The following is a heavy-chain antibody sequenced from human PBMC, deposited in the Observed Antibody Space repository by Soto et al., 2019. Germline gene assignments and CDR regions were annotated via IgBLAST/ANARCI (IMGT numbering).Heavy chain of an antibody. Sequence: PSETLSLTCAVYGGCFSGYYWSWIRQPPGKGLEWIGEINHSGSTNYNPSLKSRVTISVDTSKNQFSLKLSSVTAADTAVYYCARGSRFWSGYYGMDVWGQGTTVTVSS. CDR3: ARGSRFWSGYYGMDV. CDR2: INHSGST. J-gene: IGHJ6*02. D-gene: IGHD3-3*01. V-gene: IGHV4-34*01. CDR1: GGCFSGYY.